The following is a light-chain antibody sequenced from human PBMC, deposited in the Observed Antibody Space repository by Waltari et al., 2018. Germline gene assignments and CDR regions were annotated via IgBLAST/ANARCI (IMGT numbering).Light chain of an antibody. Sequence: HSALTQPASVSGSPGPSITISCPGNSSDVGGYNYVSWYQQHPGKAPTLMIFDVSNRPSGVSNRFSGSKSGNTASLTVSGLQAEDEADYYCSSYISSDTLELFGGGTSLTVL. CDR3: SSYISSDTLEL. CDR2: DVS. CDR1: SSDVGGYNY. J-gene: IGLJ2*01. V-gene: IGLV2-14*03.